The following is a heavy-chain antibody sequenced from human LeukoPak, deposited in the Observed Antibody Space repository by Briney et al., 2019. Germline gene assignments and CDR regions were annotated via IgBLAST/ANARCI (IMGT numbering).Heavy chain of an antibody. Sequence: ASVKVSCKASGYTFTGYYMHWVRQAPGQGLEWMGWINTNTGNPTYAQGFTGRFVFSLDTSVSTAYLQISSLKAEDTAVYYCARAPTFRQGVDYYYYYYMDVWGKGTTVTVSS. V-gene: IGHV7-4-1*02. J-gene: IGHJ6*03. CDR2: INTNTGNP. CDR1: GYTFTGYY. CDR3: ARAPTFRQGVDYYYYYYMDV. D-gene: IGHD2-8*01.